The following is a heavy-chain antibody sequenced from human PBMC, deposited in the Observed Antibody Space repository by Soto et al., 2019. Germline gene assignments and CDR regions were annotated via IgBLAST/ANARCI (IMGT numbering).Heavy chain of an antibody. J-gene: IGHJ4*02. Sequence: SETLSLTCTVSGGSISSGDYYWSWIRQHPGKGLEWIGYIYDSGSTYYNPSLKSRVTISLDTSKNHFSLKLSSVTAADTAVYYCARVHGDYLFDYWGQGTLVTVSS. D-gene: IGHD4-17*01. CDR3: ARVHGDYLFDY. V-gene: IGHV4-31*03. CDR2: IYDSGST. CDR1: GGSISSGDYY.